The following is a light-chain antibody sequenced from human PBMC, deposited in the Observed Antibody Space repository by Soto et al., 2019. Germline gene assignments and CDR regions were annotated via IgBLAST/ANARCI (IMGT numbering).Light chain of an antibody. V-gene: IGLV2-8*01. CDR3: SSFVAGNNYWV. J-gene: IGLJ3*02. CDR2: GVT. Sequence: QSALTQPPSASGSPGRSVTISCTGTSSDVGGYDYVSWFQQHPGKAPKLIIYGVTKRPSGVPDRFSASKSGNTASLTVSGLQSEDEAAYYCSSFVAGNNYWVFGGGTKLTVL. CDR1: SSDVGGYDY.